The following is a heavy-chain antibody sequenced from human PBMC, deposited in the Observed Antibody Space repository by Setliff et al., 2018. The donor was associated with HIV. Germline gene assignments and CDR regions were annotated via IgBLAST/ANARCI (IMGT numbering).Heavy chain of an antibody. CDR3: ARDAFHSGSYYNDY. D-gene: IGHD3-10*01. J-gene: IGHJ4*02. CDR2: IYYSGST. CDR1: GGSFSGYY. Sequence: SETLSLTCAVYGGSFSGYYWSWIRQHPGKGLEWIGYIYYSGSTYYNPSLQSRVTMSVDTSKNQFSLKLTSVTAADTAVYFCARDAFHSGSYYNDYWGQGIRVTVSS. V-gene: IGHV4-34*01.